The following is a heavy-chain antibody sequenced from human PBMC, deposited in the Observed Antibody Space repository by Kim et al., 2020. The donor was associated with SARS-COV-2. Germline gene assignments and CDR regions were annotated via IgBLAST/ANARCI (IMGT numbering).Heavy chain of an antibody. CDR2: IYYSGST. V-gene: IGHV4-31*03. CDR1: GGSISSGGYY. J-gene: IGHJ4*02. D-gene: IGHD6-13*01. Sequence: SETLSLTCTVSGGSISSGGYYWSWIRQHPGKGLEWIGYIYYSGSTYYNPSLKSRVTISVDTSKNQFSLKLSSVTAADTAVYYCAIGYSSSWFHWGQGTLVTVSS. CDR3: AIGYSSSWFH.